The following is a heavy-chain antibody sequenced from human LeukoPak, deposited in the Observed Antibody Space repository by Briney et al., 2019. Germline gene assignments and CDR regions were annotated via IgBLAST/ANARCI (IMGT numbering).Heavy chain of an antibody. CDR2: MNPNSGNT. CDR1: GYTFTSYD. J-gene: IGHJ4*02. V-gene: IGHV1-8*01. CDR3: ARGGMTLYYYDSSGYSGDY. D-gene: IGHD3-22*01. Sequence: ASVKVSCKASGYTFTSYDINWVRQATGQGLEWMGWMNPNSGNTGYAQKFQGRVTMTRNTSISTAYMELSSLRSEDTAVYYCARGGMTLYYYDSSGYSGDYWGQGTLVTVSS.